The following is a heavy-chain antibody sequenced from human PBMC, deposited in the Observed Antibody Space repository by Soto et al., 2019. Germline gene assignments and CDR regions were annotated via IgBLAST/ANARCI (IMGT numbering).Heavy chain of an antibody. J-gene: IGHJ4*02. CDR2: ISSSSSTI. V-gene: IGHV3-48*01. Sequence: VGSLRLSCAVSGFTFSSYSMNWVRQAPGKGLEWVSYISSSSSTIYYADSVKGRFTISRDNAKNSLYLQMNSLRAEDTAVYYCARDLGYCSGGSCYSVFFDYWGQGTLVTVSS. D-gene: IGHD2-15*01. CDR3: ARDLGYCSGGSCYSVFFDY. CDR1: GFTFSSYS.